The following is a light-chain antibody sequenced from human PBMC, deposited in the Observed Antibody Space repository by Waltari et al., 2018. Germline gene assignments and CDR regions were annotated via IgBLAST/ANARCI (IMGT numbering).Light chain of an antibody. J-gene: IGLJ3*02. Sequence: QSVLTQPPSASGTPGQRVTMSCSGSSSNLGSNFVYWYQQIPGTAPKLLISKNNQRPSGVPDRFSGSKSGTSASLAISGLRSEDEADYYCASWDDSLSGLWVFGGGTKLTVL. CDR1: SSNLGSNF. CDR2: KNN. V-gene: IGLV1-47*01. CDR3: ASWDDSLSGLWV.